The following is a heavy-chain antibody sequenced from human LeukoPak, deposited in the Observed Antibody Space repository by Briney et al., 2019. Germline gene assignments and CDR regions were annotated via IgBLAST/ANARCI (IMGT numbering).Heavy chain of an antibody. V-gene: IGHV3-33*01. Sequence: PGGSLRLSCAASGISFRSYGMHWVRQAPGKGLEWVTFIWYDASNKYYAESVKGRFTISRDNSRNTVFLQMNSLRAEDTAVYYCTRIYGTTPDYWGQGTLVTVSS. J-gene: IGHJ4*02. CDR3: TRIYGTTPDY. CDR1: GISFRSYG. CDR2: IWYDASNK. D-gene: IGHD1-1*01.